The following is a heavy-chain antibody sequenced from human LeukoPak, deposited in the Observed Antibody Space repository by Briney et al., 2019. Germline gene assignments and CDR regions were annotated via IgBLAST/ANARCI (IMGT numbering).Heavy chain of an antibody. CDR2: INHSGNT. Sequence: SETLSLTCAVYGGSFSGYYWSWIRQPPGRGLEWIGEINHSGNTNYNSSLKSRVTISVDTSKNQFSLKLSSVTAADTAVYYCATGPDYYYGSGAWGQGTLVTVSS. D-gene: IGHD3-10*01. CDR1: GGSFSGYY. CDR3: ATGPDYYYGSGA. V-gene: IGHV4-34*01. J-gene: IGHJ5*02.